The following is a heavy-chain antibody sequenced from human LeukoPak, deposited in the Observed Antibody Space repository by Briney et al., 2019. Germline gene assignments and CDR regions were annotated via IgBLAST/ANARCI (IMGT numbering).Heavy chain of an antibody. J-gene: IGHJ4*02. CDR2: ISGSGGST. D-gene: IGHD6-19*01. Sequence: GGSLRLSCAASGFTFSDYYMSWIRQAPGKGLEWVSAISGSGGSTYYADSVKGRFTISRDNAKNSLYLQMNSLRDEDTAVYYCARYQYSSGRILDYWGQGTLVTVSS. V-gene: IGHV3-23*01. CDR1: GFTFSDYY. CDR3: ARYQYSSGRILDY.